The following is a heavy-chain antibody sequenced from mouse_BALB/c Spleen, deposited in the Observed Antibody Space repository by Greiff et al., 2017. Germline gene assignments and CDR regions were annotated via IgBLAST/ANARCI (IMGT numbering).Heavy chain of an antibody. V-gene: IGHV3-2*02. J-gene: IGHJ4*01. CDR1: GYSITSDYA. CDR2: ISYSGST. D-gene: IGHD1-2*01. CDR3: ARDGTGAMDY. Sequence: DVKLQESGPGLVKPSQSLSLTCTVTGYSITSDYAWNWIRQFPGNKLEWMGYISYSGSTSYNPSLKSRISITRDTSKNQFFLQLNSVTTEDTATYYCARDGTGAMDYWGQGTSVTVSS.